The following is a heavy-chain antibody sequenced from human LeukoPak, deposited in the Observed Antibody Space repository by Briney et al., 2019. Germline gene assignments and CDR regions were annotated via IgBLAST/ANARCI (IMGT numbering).Heavy chain of an antibody. CDR2: ISGSGGST. J-gene: IGHJ3*02. V-gene: IGHV3-23*01. Sequence: GGSLRLSCAASGFTFSSYAMSWVRQAPGKGLEWVSAISGSGGSTYYADSVKGRFTISRDNSKNTLYLQMNSLRAEDTAVYYCAKDRSDSSGLPDAFDIWGQGTMVTLSS. CDR3: AKDRSDSSGLPDAFDI. CDR1: GFTFSSYA. D-gene: IGHD3-22*01.